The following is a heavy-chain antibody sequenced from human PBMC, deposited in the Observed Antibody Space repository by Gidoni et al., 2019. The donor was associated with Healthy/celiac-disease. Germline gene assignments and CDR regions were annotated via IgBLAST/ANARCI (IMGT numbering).Heavy chain of an antibody. CDR3: AREVRYYDFWSGSYYFDY. J-gene: IGHJ4*02. CDR2: IKQDGSEK. Sequence: EVQLVESGGGLVQPGGSLRLSCAASGFTFSSYWMSWVRQAPGKGLEWVANIKQDGSEKYYVDSVKGRFTISRDNAKNSLYLQMNSLRAEDTAVYYCAREVRYYDFWSGSYYFDYWGQGTLVTVSS. D-gene: IGHD3-3*01. V-gene: IGHV3-7*01. CDR1: GFTFSSYW.